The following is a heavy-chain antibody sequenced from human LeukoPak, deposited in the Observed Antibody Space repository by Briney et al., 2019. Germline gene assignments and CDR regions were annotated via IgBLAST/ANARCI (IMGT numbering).Heavy chain of an antibody. CDR3: GELGITMIGGV. D-gene: IGHD3-10*02. Sequence: PGGSLTLSCAASGFTFRSYAMNWVRPAPGRGLEWVSYISSSGSTIYYADSVKGRFTIYRDNAKNSLYLQMNSLRAEDTAVYYCGELGITMIGGVWGKGTTVTISS. CDR2: ISSSGSTI. J-gene: IGHJ6*04. V-gene: IGHV3-48*03. CDR1: GFTFRSYA.